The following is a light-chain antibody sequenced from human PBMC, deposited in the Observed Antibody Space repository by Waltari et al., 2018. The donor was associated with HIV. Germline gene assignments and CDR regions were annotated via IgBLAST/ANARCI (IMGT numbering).Light chain of an antibody. J-gene: IGLJ1*01. Sequence: PLTRPASVSGSPGRSIPTPSTGTGGDFGVFTLSSWYQQHPGKAPKLLIYEGTKRPSGVSNRFSGSKSGNTASLTISGLQAEDEALYYCCSYAGSSVFVFGSGTEVAVL. CDR1: GGDFGVFTL. CDR3: CSYAGSSVFV. V-gene: IGLV2-23*01. CDR2: EGT.